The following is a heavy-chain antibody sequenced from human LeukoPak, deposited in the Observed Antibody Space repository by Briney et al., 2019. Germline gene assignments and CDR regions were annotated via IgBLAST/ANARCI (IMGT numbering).Heavy chain of an antibody. D-gene: IGHD3-10*01. CDR3: AKGFFGSGSFSHNFDY. J-gene: IGHJ4*02. V-gene: IGHV3-23*01. Sequence: GGSLRLSCAASGFTFSSFAMHWVRQAPGKGLEWVAVVRGNGDSTHYADSVKGRFTISRDNSKNTLYLQMNSLRDEDTAVYYCAKGFFGSGSFSHNFDYWGQGTLVTVSS. CDR2: VRGNGDST. CDR1: GFTFSSFA.